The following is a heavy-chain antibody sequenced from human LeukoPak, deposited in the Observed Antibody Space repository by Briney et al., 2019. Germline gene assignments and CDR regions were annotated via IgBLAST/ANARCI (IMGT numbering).Heavy chain of an antibody. V-gene: IGHV4-30-4*08. CDR2: IYYSGST. Sequence: SQTLSLTRTVSGGSISSGDYYWSWIRQPPGKGLEWIGYIYYSGSTYYNPSLKSRVTISVDTSKNQFSLKLSSVTAADTAVYYCARIDFWYAFDIWGQGTMVTVSS. D-gene: IGHD3-3*01. CDR3: ARIDFWYAFDI. J-gene: IGHJ3*02. CDR1: GGSISSGDYY.